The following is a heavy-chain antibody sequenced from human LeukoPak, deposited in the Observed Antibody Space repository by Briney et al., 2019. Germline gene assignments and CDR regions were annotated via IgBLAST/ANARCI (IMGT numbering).Heavy chain of an antibody. CDR1: GGTFSSYA. CDR2: IIPIFGTA. Sequence: VASVKVSCKASGGTFSSYAISWVRQAPGQGLEWMGGIIPIFGTANYAQKFQGRVTITADKSTSTAYMELSSLRSEDTAVYYCARLSHYDSSGYLCCYYYYMDVWGKGTTVTVSS. J-gene: IGHJ6*03. CDR3: ARLSHYDSSGYLCCYYYYMDV. D-gene: IGHD3-22*01. V-gene: IGHV1-69*06.